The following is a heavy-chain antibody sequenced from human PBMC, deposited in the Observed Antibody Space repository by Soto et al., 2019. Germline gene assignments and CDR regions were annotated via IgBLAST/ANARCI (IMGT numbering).Heavy chain of an antibody. D-gene: IGHD6-13*01. Sequence: EASVKVSCKASGYTFTSYDINWVRQATGQGLEWMGWMNPNSGNTGYAQKFQGRVTMTRNTSISTAYTELSSLRSEDTAVYYCARGKRAAGFPDYWGQGTLVTVSS. CDR3: ARGKRAAGFPDY. CDR1: GYTFTSYD. J-gene: IGHJ4*02. CDR2: MNPNSGNT. V-gene: IGHV1-8*01.